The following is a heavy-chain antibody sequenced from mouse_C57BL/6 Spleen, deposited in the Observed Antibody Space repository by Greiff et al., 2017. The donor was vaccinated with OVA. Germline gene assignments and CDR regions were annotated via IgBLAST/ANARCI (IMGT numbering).Heavy chain of an antibody. Sequence: QVQLKQSGPGLVQPSQSLSITCTVSGFLLTSYGVHWVRQSPGKGLEWLGVIWSGGSTDYNAAFISRLSISKDNSKSQVFFKMNSLQADDTARYYCARTRGNWDAMDDWGQGTSVTVSS. D-gene: IGHD4-1*01. CDR2: IWSGGST. V-gene: IGHV2-2*01. CDR1: GFLLTSYG. J-gene: IGHJ4*01. CDR3: ARTRGNWDAMDD.